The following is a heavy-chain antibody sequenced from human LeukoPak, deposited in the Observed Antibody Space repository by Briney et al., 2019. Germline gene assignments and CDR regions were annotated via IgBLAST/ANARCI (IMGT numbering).Heavy chain of an antibody. CDR3: ARVQQGGYFDN. CDR1: GFSFSSNW. V-gene: IGHV3-7*01. Sequence: GGSLRLSCAASGFSFSSNWMSWVRQAPGKGLEWVANIKEDGSEKYYVDSVKGRFTISRDNAKKSLYLQMNSLRVEDTAVYYCARVQQGGYFDNWVQGTLVTVSS. D-gene: IGHD3-16*01. CDR2: IKEDGSEK. J-gene: IGHJ4*02.